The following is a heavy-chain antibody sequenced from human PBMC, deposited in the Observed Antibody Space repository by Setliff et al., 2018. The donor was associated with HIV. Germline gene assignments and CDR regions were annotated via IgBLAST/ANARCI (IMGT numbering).Heavy chain of an antibody. CDR1: GYIFSSYN. CDR2: MNPSGGST. CDR3: ARDQGTYCSGGSCYFHYYFDS. J-gene: IGHJ4*02. V-gene: IGHV1-46*01. Sequence: ASVKVSCKASGYIFSSYNMHWVRQAPGQGLEWMGMMNPSGGSTSYAQKFQGRVSVTRDTSTSTVYLELSSLKSEDTALYYCARDQGTYCSGGSCYFHYYFDSWGQGTLVTVLL. D-gene: IGHD2-15*01.